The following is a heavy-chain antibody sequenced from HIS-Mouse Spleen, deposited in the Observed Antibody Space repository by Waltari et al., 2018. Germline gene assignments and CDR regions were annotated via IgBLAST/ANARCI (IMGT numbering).Heavy chain of an antibody. CDR2: ISWNSGSI. D-gene: IGHD3-3*01. V-gene: IGHV3-9*03. CDR1: GFTFDDYA. CDR3: AKDMGLRFLEWLFDY. Sequence: EVQLVESGGGLVQPGRSLRLSCAASGFTFDDYAMHWVRQAPGKDLEWVSGISWNSGSIGYADSVKGRFTISRDNAKNSLYLQMNSLRAEDMALYYCAKDMGLRFLEWLFDYWGQGTLVTVSS. J-gene: IGHJ4*02.